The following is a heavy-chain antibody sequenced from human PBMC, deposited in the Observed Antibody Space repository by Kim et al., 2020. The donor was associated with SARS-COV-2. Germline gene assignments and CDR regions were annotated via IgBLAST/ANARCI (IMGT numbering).Heavy chain of an antibody. J-gene: IGHJ4*02. D-gene: IGHD6-19*01. Sequence: SETLSLTRAVYGGSFSGYYWSWIRQPPGKGLEWIGEINHSGSTNYNPSLKSRVTISVDTSKNQFSLKLSSVTAADTAVYYCARSRTARNSSGWSGSDYWGQGTLVTVSS. CDR1: GGSFSGYY. CDR3: ARSRTARNSSGWSGSDY. CDR2: INHSGST. V-gene: IGHV4-34*01.